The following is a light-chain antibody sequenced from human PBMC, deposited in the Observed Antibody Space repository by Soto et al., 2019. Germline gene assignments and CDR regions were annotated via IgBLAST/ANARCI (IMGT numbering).Light chain of an antibody. CDR3: QQYNNWPRT. CDR2: SAS. Sequence: DIVMTQSPATLSVSPGERATLSCRASQSVSSALAWYHQKPGQAPRLLIYSASTRATGIPARFSGSGSGTEFTLTINSLQSEDFAVYYCQQYNNWPRTFGQGTKVEIK. V-gene: IGKV3-15*01. CDR1: QSVSSA. J-gene: IGKJ1*01.